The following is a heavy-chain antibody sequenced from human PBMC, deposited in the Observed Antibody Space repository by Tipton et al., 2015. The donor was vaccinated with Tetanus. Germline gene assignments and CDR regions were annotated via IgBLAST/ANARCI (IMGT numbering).Heavy chain of an antibody. J-gene: IGHJ6*02. CDR2: IYYSGST. V-gene: IGHV4-59*01. D-gene: IGHD6-13*01. Sequence: GLVKPSETLSLTCTVSGGSISSYYWSWIRRPPGKGLEWIGYIYYSGSTNYNPSLKSRVTISVDTSKNQFSLKLSSVTAADTAVYYCARKIIAAAGTYYYYYGMDVWGQGTTVTVSS. CDR1: GGSISSYY. CDR3: ARKIIAAAGTYYYYYGMDV.